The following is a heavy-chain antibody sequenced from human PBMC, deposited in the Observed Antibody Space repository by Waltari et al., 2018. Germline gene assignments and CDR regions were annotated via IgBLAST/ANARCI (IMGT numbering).Heavy chain of an antibody. CDR2: IYHSGST. D-gene: IGHD2-8*02. Sequence: QVQLQESGPGLVKPSETLSLTCAVSGYSISSGYYWGWIRQPPGKGLEWIGSIYHSGSTYYNPSLKSRVTISVDTSKNQFSLKLSSVTAADTAVYYCARVRPRGYWWSPSWFDPWGQEPWSPSPQ. CDR1: GYSISSGYY. CDR3: ARVRPRGYWWSPSWFDP. V-gene: IGHV4-38-2*01. J-gene: IGHJ5*02.